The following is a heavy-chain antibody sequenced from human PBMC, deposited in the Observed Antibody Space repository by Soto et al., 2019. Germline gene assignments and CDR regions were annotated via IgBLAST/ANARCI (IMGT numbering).Heavy chain of an antibody. V-gene: IGHV5-51*01. J-gene: IGHJ4*02. CDR1: GYSFPSYW. D-gene: IGHD3-22*01. CDR3: AKVGGYREYYFDS. CDR2: IFLGDFDT. Sequence: GESLKISCKGSGYSFPSYWIAWVRQMPGKGLEWMGSIFLGDFDTRYSPSFQGQVTISADKSFSTAYLQWSSLRVEDTALYYCAKVGGYREYYFDSWGQGTLVTVSS.